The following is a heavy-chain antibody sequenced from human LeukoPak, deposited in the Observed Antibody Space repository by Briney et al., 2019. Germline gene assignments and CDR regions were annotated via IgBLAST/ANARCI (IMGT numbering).Heavy chain of an antibody. CDR3: AKAFQRLDTSWYLSFDY. J-gene: IGHJ4*02. V-gene: IGHV3-23*01. CDR1: GFTFSGYA. CDR2: ISGSGGST. D-gene: IGHD6-13*01. Sequence: GGSLRLSCAASGFTFSGYAMTWVRQAPGRGLEWVSAISGSGGSTYYADSVKGRFTISRDNSKNTLYLQMNGLRAEDTAVYYCAKAFQRLDTSWYLSFDYWGQGTLVTVSS.